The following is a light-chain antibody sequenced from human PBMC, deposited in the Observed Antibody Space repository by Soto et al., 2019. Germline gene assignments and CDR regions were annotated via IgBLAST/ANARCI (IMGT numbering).Light chain of an antibody. CDR2: GND. CDR1: TSNIGNNF. J-gene: IGLJ2*01. CDR3: GTWDSSLTVVV. V-gene: IGLV1-51*01. Sequence: QSVLTQPPSVYAAPGQKVTISCSGTTSNIGNNFVSWYRQFPGTAPKLLIYGNDKRPSGIPDRFSGSKSGTSATLAITGLLTEDEADYYCGTWDSSLTVVVFGGGTKLTVL.